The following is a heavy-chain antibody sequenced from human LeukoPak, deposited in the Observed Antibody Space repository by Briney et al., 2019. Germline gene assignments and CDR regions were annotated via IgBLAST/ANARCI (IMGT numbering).Heavy chain of an antibody. D-gene: IGHD6-19*01. CDR3: ARRSSGWYRIDY. CDR1: GFSFNDYG. J-gene: IGHJ4*02. V-gene: IGHV3-48*01. Sequence: GGSLRLSCAASGFSFNDYGINWVRRAPGKGLEWLSHTNSNGAVISYADSVKGRFTISRDNSKNTLYLQMNSLRAEDTAVYYCARRSSGWYRIDYWGQGTLVTVSS. CDR2: TNSNGAVI.